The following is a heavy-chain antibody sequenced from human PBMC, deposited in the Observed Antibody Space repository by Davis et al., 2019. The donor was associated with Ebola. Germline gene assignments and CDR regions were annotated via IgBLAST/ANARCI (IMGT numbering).Heavy chain of an antibody. CDR3: AREGLEQAFDI. CDR2: ITYDGTNK. D-gene: IGHD1/OR15-1a*01. Sequence: GESLKTSCAASGFTFSSYAIHWLRQALGKGLEWVALITYDGTNKNYAGTVKGRFTISRDNSKNTLYLQMNSMRVEDTAVYYCAREGLEQAFDIWGQGTMVTVSS. J-gene: IGHJ3*02. CDR1: GFTFSSYA. V-gene: IGHV3-30-3*01.